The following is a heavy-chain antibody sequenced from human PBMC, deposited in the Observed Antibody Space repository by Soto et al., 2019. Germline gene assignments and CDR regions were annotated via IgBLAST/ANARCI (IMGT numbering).Heavy chain of an antibody. D-gene: IGHD2-8*02. CDR1: GTSIRSSNYY. CDR2: INYNGRA. J-gene: IGHJ5*02. CDR3: ARLSGGRSVYFDP. V-gene: IGHV4-39*01. Sequence: PSETLSLTCSVSGTSIRSSNYYWGWVRQPPGKGLEWIGSINYNGRAYQNPSLKSRDTISIDTSENQFSLKLTSVTAVDTAMYFCARLSGGRSVYFDPWGQGILVTVSS.